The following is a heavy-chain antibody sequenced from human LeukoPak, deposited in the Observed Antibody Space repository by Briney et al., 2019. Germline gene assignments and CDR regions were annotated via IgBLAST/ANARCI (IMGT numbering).Heavy chain of an antibody. J-gene: IGHJ4*02. CDR2: ISGSGGST. Sequence: XSXVRQAPXKGLEWVSAISGSGGSTYYADSVKGRFTISRDNSKNTLYLQMNSLRAEDTAVYYCAKDTTRTTVTPFDYWGQGTLVTVSS. D-gene: IGHD4-17*01. CDR3: AKDTTRTTVTPFDY. V-gene: IGHV3-23*01.